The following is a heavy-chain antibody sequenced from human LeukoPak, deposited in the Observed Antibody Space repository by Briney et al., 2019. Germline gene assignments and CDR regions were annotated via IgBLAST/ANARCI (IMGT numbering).Heavy chain of an antibody. CDR1: GFTFSSYG. V-gene: IGHV3-30*02. CDR2: IRYDGSNK. Sequence: GGSLRLSCAASGFTFSSYGMHWVRQAPGKGLEWVAFIRYDGSNKYYADSVKGPFTISRDDSKNTLYLQMNSLRAEDTAVYYCAKDQLGTEDYWGQGTLVTVSS. CDR3: AKDQLGTEDY. D-gene: IGHD1-1*01. J-gene: IGHJ4*02.